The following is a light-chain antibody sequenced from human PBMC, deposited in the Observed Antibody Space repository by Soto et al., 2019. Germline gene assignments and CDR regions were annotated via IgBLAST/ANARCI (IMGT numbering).Light chain of an antibody. J-gene: IGLJ3*02. Sequence: QSVLTQPASVSGSPGQSITISCTGTSSDVGGYNYVSWYQQHPGKAPKLMIYDVSNRPSGVSNRFSGSKSGNTASLTISGLQAEDEADYYCCAFTSAGTWVFGGGTKLTVL. CDR1: SSDVGGYNY. V-gene: IGLV2-14*01. CDR2: DVS. CDR3: CAFTSAGTWV.